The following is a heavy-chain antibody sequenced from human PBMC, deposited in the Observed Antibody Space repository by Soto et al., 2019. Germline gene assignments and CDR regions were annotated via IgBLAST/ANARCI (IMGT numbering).Heavy chain of an antibody. Sequence: QITLNESGPTVVRPTETLTLTCRFSGFSLTTSGVGVGWIRQSPGKAPEWLALIYWDDDKRYSASLKSRLTTTKDTSKNQVVLTVSDLDPTDTATYYCAHIVLRTVFGLVTTTAIYFDFWGQGTPVAVSS. V-gene: IGHV2-5*02. CDR2: IYWDDDK. CDR1: GFSLTTSGVG. J-gene: IGHJ4*02. CDR3: AHIVLRTVFGLVTTTAIYFDF. D-gene: IGHD3-3*01.